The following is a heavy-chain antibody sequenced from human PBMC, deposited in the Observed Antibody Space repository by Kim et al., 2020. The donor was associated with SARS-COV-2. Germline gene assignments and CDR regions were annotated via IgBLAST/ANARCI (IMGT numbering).Heavy chain of an antibody. J-gene: IGHJ5*02. Sequence: ASVKVSCKASGYTFTSYAMHWVRQAPGQRLEWMGWINAGNGNTKYSQKFQGRVTITRDTSASTAYMELSSLRSEDTTVYYCARAIAVAGRGYWFDPWGQGTLVTVSS. V-gene: IGHV1-3*01. CDR2: INAGNGNT. CDR3: ARAIAVAGRGYWFDP. CDR1: GYTFTSYA. D-gene: IGHD6-19*01.